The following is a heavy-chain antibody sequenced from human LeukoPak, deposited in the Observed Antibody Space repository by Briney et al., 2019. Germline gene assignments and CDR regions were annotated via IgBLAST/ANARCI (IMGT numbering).Heavy chain of an antibody. V-gene: IGHV3-48*04. CDR3: AREELLWFGELERGLIDY. CDR2: ISSSSSTI. J-gene: IGHJ4*02. D-gene: IGHD3-10*01. CDR1: GFTFSSYS. Sequence: PGGSLRLSCAASGFTFSSYSMNWVRQAPGKGLEWVSYISSSSSTIYYADSVKGRFTISRDNAKNSLYLQMNSLRAEDTAVYYCAREELLWFGELERGLIDYWGQGTLVTVSS.